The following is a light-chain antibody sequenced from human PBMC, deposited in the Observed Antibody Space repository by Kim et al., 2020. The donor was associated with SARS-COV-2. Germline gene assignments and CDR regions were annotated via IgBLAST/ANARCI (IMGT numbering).Light chain of an antibody. Sequence: QSVLTQAPSASGTPGQSVTIYCSGSSSNIGNNFVYWYQQLPGTAPKVLIHTNNKRPSGVSGRFSGFKSVTSASLSISGLRSEDEADYYCGSWDDSLDGPVFGGGTQLTVL. J-gene: IGLJ3*02. CDR2: TNN. CDR1: SSNIGNNF. V-gene: IGLV1-47*01. CDR3: GSWDDSLDGPV.